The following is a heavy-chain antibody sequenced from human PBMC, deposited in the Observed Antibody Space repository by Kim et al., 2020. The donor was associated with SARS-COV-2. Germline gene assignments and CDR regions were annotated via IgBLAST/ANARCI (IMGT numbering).Heavy chain of an antibody. Sequence: GGSLRLSCAASGFTFSSYGMHWVRQAPGKGLEWVAVITYDGSNKYYADSVKGRFTISRDNSKNTLYLQMNSLRAEDTAVYYCAKIWFGELFDYWGQGTLVTVSS. J-gene: IGHJ4*02. CDR1: GFTFSSYG. D-gene: IGHD3-10*01. V-gene: IGHV3-30*18. CDR2: ITYDGSNK. CDR3: AKIWFGELFDY.